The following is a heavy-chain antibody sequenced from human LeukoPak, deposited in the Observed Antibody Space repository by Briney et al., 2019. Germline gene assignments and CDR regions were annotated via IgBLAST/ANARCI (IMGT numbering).Heavy chain of an antibody. CDR3: ARAYYYDSSGYQDDFDY. CDR2: ISAYNGKT. J-gene: IGHJ4*02. Sequence: GASVKVSCKASGYTSTSYGISWVRQAPGQGLEWMGWISAYNGKTNYAQKFQGRVTMTTDTSTSTAYMELRSLRSDDTAVYYCARAYYYDSSGYQDDFDYWGQGTLVTVSS. D-gene: IGHD3-22*01. V-gene: IGHV1-18*01. CDR1: GYTSTSYG.